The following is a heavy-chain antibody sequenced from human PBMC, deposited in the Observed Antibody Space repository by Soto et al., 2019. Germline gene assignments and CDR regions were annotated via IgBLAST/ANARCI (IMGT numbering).Heavy chain of an antibody. D-gene: IGHD3-9*01. CDR2: VGPGGNTT. Sequence: EVQLVESGGGLEQPGGSLRLSCAASGFTFSTYEMNWVLQAPGKGLEWISYVGPGGNTTYYADSVKGRFTITRDNAKNSLYLQMHSLRAEDTAVYYCARGLQFYFDSGIFDIWGQGTMVTVSS. V-gene: IGHV3-48*03. J-gene: IGHJ3*02. CDR3: ARGLQFYFDSGIFDI. CDR1: GFTFSTYE.